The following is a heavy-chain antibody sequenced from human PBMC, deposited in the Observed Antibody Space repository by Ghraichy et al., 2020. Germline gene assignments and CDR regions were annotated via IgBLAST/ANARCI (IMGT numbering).Heavy chain of an antibody. J-gene: IGHJ4*02. CDR2: IYYSGST. Sequence: SETLSLTCTVSGGSISSYYWSWIRQPPGKGLEWIGYIYYSGSTNYNPSLKSRVTISVDTSKNQFSLKLSSVTAADTAVYYCARHEGGSYDYWGQGTLVTVSS. D-gene: IGHD3-16*01. CDR1: GGSISSYY. CDR3: ARHEGGSYDY. V-gene: IGHV4-59*08.